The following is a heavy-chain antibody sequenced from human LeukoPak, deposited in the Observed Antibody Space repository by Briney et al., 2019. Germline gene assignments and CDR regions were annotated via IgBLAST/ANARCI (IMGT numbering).Heavy chain of an antibody. V-gene: IGHV1-69*04. CDR2: IIPILGIA. J-gene: IGHJ6*02. Sequence: ASVKVSCKASGGTFSSYAISWVRQAPGQGLEWMGRIIPILGIANYAQKFQGRVTITADKSTSTAYMELSSLRSEDTAVYYCAREFRDIVVVPAAMDYYYGMDVWGQGTTVTASS. D-gene: IGHD2-2*01. CDR1: GGTFSSYA. CDR3: AREFRDIVVVPAAMDYYYGMDV.